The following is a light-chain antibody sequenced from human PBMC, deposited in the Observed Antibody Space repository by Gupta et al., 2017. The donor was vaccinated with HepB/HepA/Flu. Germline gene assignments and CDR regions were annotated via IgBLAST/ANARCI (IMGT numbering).Light chain of an antibody. CDR3: QQNYDWPPYT. CDR2: GAS. J-gene: IGKJ2*01. Sequence: EIVMTQSPSTLSVSPGERATLSCRASQSVRSSLAWYQKKPGQAPRLLIYGASTSATGIPARFSGSGCGTEFTLTISSRQSEDFAVSYCQQNYDWPPYTFGPGTKLETK. V-gene: IGKV3-15*01. CDR1: QSVRSS.